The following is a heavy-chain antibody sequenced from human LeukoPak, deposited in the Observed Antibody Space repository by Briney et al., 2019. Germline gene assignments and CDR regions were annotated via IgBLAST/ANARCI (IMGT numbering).Heavy chain of an antibody. Sequence: GGSLRLSCAASGFTFSSYAMSWVRQAPGKGLEWVSAISGSGGSTYYVDSVKGRFTISRDNSKNTLYLQMNSLRAEDTAVYYCAKDRDYYDSSGYYSKPAASDYGGQGTLVTVSS. J-gene: IGHJ4*02. D-gene: IGHD3-22*01. CDR3: AKDRDYYDSSGYYSKPAASDY. CDR2: ISGSGGST. V-gene: IGHV3-23*01. CDR1: GFTFSSYA.